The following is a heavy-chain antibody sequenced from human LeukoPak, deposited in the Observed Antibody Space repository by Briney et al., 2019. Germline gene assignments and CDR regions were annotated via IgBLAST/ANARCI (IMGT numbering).Heavy chain of an antibody. J-gene: IGHJ5*02. CDR1: GGSISSYY. CDR3: ARDLYTQFDP. Sequence: SETLSLTCTVSGGSISSYYSSWIRQPPGKGLEWIGYIYYSGSTNYNPSIKSRVTISVDTSKNQFSLKLSSVTAADTAVYYCARDLYTQFDPWGQGTLVTVSS. D-gene: IGHD2-2*02. V-gene: IGHV4-59*01. CDR2: IYYSGST.